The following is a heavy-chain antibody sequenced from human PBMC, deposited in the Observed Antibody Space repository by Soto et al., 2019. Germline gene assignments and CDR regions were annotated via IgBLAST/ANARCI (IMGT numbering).Heavy chain of an antibody. D-gene: IGHD3-10*01. Sequence: PSETLSLTCAVSGGSISPYYWSWIRQPPGKGLEWVGYIYYGGSTSYNPSLKSRVTISLETSKSQISLRLNSVTAADTAVYYCAKGGSGSYSNAFDIWGQGTMVTVSS. CDR3: AKGGSGSYSNAFDI. CDR2: IYYGGST. V-gene: IGHV4-59*08. CDR1: GGSISPYY. J-gene: IGHJ3*02.